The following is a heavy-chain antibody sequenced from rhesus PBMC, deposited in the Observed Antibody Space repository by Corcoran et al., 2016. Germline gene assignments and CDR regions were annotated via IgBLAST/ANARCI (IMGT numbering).Heavy chain of an antibody. J-gene: IGHJ4*01. CDR1: GYTFSIYA. D-gene: IGHD6-31*01. CDR3: ARGESIAAADYYFDY. V-gene: IGHV1-151*01. Sequence: QVQLVQSGAEVKKPGASVTLSCQAPGYTFSIYAISWFRPAPGQGLEWMGGSNPLGGITNYAEKGQGRVTMTADTSTSTAYMELSSLRSEDTAVYYCARGESIAAADYYFDYWGQGVLVTVSS. CDR2: SNPLGGIT.